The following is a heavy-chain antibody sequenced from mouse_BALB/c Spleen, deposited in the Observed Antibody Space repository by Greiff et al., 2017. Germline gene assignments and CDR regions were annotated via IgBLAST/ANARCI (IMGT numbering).Heavy chain of an antibody. Sequence: VKLVESGPGLVAPSQSLSITCTVSGFSLTSYGVHWVRQPPGKGLEWLGVIWAGGSTNYNSDLMSRLSISKDNSKSQVFLKMNSLQTDDTAMYYCASAVTPNWYFDVWGAGTTVTVSS. V-gene: IGHV2-9*02. CDR1: GFSLTSYG. CDR3: ASAVTPNWYFDV. J-gene: IGHJ1*01. CDR2: IWAGGST.